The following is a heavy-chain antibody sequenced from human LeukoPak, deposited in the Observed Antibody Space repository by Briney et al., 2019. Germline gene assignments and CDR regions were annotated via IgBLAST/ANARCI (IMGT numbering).Heavy chain of an antibody. V-gene: IGHV3-48*03. J-gene: IGHJ6*02. D-gene: IGHD3-3*01. CDR1: GCSFSSYN. CDR3: SRDQEGVEVETFYYYGIDV. Sequence: GGSLRLSCTASGCSFSSYNMSWVRQAPGKGLEWLSYINIRGTTNYYAASEKGRFTTSRDNAKNSLYLQMNSLRGDDSAVYYCSRDQEGVEVETFYYYGIDVWGHGTTVTVSS. CDR2: INIRGTTN.